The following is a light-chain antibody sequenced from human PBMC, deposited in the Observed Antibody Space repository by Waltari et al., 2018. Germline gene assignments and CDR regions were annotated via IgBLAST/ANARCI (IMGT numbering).Light chain of an antibody. CDR3: CSHSSSSTLVL. V-gene: IGLV2-14*01. CDR1: TTDVGAYNF. J-gene: IGLJ3*02. Sequence: QSALTQPASVSGSPGQSITLSCTGTTTDVGAYNFVSWYQQHPGEVPKLLIYEVNNPPSGVSDRVSGSRSGNTASLTISGLLAEDEADYYCCSHSSSSTLVLFGGGTKVTVL. CDR2: EVN.